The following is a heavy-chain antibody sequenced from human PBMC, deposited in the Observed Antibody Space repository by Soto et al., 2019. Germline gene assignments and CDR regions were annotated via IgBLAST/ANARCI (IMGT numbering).Heavy chain of an antibody. CDR2: IFSGVGGT. V-gene: IGHV3-23*01. CDR1: EFTSIAHA. J-gene: IGHJ4*02. CDR3: ARDRLPDGIWTFDY. D-gene: IGHD2-15*01. Sequence: LRHPSTASEFTSIAHAVRRIRMDPGKGLEWVSTIFSGVGGTRYAGSVTGRFTVSRDNSKNVMYLQMNNLGVADTAIYYCARDRLPDGIWTFDYWGRGILVTVSS.